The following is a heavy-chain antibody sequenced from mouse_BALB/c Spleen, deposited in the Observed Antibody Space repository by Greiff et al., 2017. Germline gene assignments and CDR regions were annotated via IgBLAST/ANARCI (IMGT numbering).Heavy chain of an antibody. Sequence: QVQLKESGAELAKPGASVKMSCKASGYTFTSYWMHWVKQRPGQGLEWIGYINPSTGYTEYNQKFKDKATLTADKSSSTAYMQLSSLTSEDSAVYYCARLGITTASYYAMDYWGQGTSVTVSS. CDR2: INPSTGYT. D-gene: IGHD1-2*01. J-gene: IGHJ4*01. V-gene: IGHV1-7*01. CDR3: ARLGITTASYYAMDY. CDR1: GYTFTSYW.